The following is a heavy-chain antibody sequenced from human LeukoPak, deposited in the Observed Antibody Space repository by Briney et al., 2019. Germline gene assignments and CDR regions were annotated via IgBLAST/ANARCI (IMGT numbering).Heavy chain of an antibody. CDR3: ARDREGFDY. J-gene: IGHJ4*02. Sequence: ASVTVSCTASGYTFTSNYIHWVRQAPGQGLEWMGMIYPRDGSTGYAQKFQGRVTVTRDTSTSTVHMELSGLRSEDTAVYYCARDREGFDYWGQGTLVTVSS. CDR1: GYTFTSNY. CDR2: IYPRDGST. V-gene: IGHV1-46*01.